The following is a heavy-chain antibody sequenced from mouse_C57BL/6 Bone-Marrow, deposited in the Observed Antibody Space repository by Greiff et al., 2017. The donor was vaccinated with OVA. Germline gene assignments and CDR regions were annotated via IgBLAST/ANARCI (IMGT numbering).Heavy chain of an antibody. CDR3: ARKDSSGHGGGAY. CDR1: GFSLTSYA. J-gene: IGHJ3*01. CDR2: IWTGGGT. V-gene: IGHV2-9-1*01. Sequence: VKVVESGPGLVAPSQSLSITCTVSGFSLTSYAISWVRQPPGKGLEWLGVIWTGGGTNYNSALKSRLSISKDNSKSQVFLKMNSLQTDDTARDDCARKDSSGHGGGAYWGQGTLVTVSA. D-gene: IGHD3-2*02.